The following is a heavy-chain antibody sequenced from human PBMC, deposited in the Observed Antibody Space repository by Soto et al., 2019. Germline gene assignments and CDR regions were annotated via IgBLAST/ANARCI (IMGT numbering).Heavy chain of an antibody. J-gene: IGHJ4*02. CDR3: AKDKLRWLQN. D-gene: IGHD5-18*01. CDR1: GFTFENYD. CDR2: ISWKSGSI. Sequence: EVQLVEAGGGLEQPGRSLRLSCVASGFTFENYDMHWVRQPPGKGLEWVSGISWKSGSIGYADSVKGRFTISRDNSKNSLFLQMNSLSDEDTSCYYCAKDKLRWLQNWGQGNLVTVSS. V-gene: IGHV3-9*01.